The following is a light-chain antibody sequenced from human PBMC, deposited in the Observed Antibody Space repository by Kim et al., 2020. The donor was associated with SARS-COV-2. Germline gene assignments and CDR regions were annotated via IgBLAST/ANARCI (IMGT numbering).Light chain of an antibody. CDR2: YKS. CDR3: RVWHIGNDHWV. V-gene: IGLV3-21*04. CDR1: YIGSKR. Sequence: APGPTATIACGGKYIGSKRVRCYQQKPGQAPVLVSYYKSARHSGIPERFSGANSGNTATLTIGRVEAGDEADDYCRVWHIGNDHWVFGGGTQLTVL. J-gene: IGLJ3*02.